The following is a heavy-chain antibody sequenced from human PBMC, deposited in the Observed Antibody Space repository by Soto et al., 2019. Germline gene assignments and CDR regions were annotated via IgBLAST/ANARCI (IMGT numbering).Heavy chain of an antibody. V-gene: IGHV4-39*01. J-gene: IGHJ4*02. CDR3: ARRIPRDDTGTTFAS. CDR1: GGSITTDTFY. Sequence: QLQLQESGPGLVKPSETLSLTCTVSGGSITTDTFYWGWIRQPPGKTLEWMGTVYFSGTKYYNPSLNSRLTMSVDTSKQRFSLKLTSVTAADTAVYYCARRIPRDDTGTTFASWGQGTLVTVSS. D-gene: IGHD4-17*01. CDR2: VYFSGTK.